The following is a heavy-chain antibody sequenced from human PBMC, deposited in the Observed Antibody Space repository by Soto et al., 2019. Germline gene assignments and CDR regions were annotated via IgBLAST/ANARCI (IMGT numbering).Heavy chain of an antibody. D-gene: IGHD6-13*01. CDR2: IYYSGST. V-gene: IGHV4-39*01. Sequence: SETLSLTCTVSGGSISSSSYYWGWIRQPPGKGLEWIGSIYYSGSTYYNPSLKSRVTISVDTSKNQFSLKLSSVTAADTAVYYCARLVAAGIFDYWGQGTLVTVS. CDR1: GGSISSSSYY. CDR3: ARLVAAGIFDY. J-gene: IGHJ4*02.